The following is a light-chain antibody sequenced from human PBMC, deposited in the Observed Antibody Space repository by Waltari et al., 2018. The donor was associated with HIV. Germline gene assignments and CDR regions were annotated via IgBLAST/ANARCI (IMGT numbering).Light chain of an antibody. J-gene: IGLJ1*01. CDR3: CSYAGSSTHV. V-gene: IGLV2-23*02. Sequence: QSALTQHASVSGSPGQPITISCTGTSRDVGSYNLVPWYQQHPGKAPKLLIYEVSKRPSGVSNRFSGSKSGNTASLTISGLQAEDEADYYCCSYAGSSTHVFGSGTKVTVL. CDR1: SRDVGSYNL. CDR2: EVS.